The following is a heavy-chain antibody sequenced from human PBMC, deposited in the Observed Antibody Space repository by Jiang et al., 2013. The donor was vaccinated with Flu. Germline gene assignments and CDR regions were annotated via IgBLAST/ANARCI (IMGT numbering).Heavy chain of an antibody. V-gene: IGHV3-23*01. CDR2: ISGSGGST. Sequence: EWVSAISGSGGSTYYADSVRRARFTISRDNSKNTLYLQMNSLRAEDTAVYYCAKELKYSSSWYGDYWGQGTLVTVSS. CDR3: AKELKYSSSWYGDY. D-gene: IGHD6-13*01. J-gene: IGHJ4*02.